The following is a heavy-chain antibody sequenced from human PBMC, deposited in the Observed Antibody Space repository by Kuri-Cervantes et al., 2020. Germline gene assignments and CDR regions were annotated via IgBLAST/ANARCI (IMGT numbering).Heavy chain of an antibody. D-gene: IGHD1-14*01. J-gene: IGHJ3*02. V-gene: IGHV4-31*02. CDR1: GGSISSGGYS. Sequence: SETLSLTCAVSGGSISSGGYSWSWIRQPPGKGLEWIGYIYYSGSTYYNPSLKSRVTISVDTSKNQFSLKLSSVTAADTAVYCCARELGNAFDIWGQGTMVTVSS. CDR2: IYYSGST. CDR3: ARELGNAFDI.